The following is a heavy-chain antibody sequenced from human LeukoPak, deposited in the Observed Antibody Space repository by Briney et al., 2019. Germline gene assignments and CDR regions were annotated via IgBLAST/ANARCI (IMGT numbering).Heavy chain of an antibody. CDR1: GFIVSSNY. V-gene: IGHV3-53*01. J-gene: IGHJ3*02. CDR3: ARGHYGYGIHQGAFDI. Sequence: GGSLRLSCAASGFIVSSNYMRGVPQAPGKALEWGSLIYSGSSTYSADAVKGQFNICRENSKNSVYLQMNSLRAEDTAVYYCARGHYGYGIHQGAFDIWGQGTIVTVS. CDR2: IYSGSST. D-gene: IGHD5-18*01.